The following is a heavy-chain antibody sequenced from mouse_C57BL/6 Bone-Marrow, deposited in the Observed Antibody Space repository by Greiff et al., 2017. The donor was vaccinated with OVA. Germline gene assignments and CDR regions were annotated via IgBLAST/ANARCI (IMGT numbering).Heavy chain of an antibody. Sequence: EVKVEESGPGLVKPSQSLSLTCSVTGYSITSGYYWNWIRQFPGNKLEWMGYISYDGSNNYNPSLKNRISITRDTSKNQFFLKLNSVTTEDTATYYCAYEFAYWGQGTLVTVSA. CDR3: AYEFAY. CDR1: GYSITSGYY. CDR2: ISYDGSN. V-gene: IGHV3-6*01. J-gene: IGHJ3*01. D-gene: IGHD1-1*01.